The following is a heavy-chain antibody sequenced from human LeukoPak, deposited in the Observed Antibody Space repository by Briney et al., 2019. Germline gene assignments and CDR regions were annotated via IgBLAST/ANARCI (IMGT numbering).Heavy chain of an antibody. CDR2: ISGFDSGT. J-gene: IGHJ4*02. Sequence: GGSLRLSCVASGFGFSTHDMSWGRQTPGKGLEWVSSISGFDSGTYYTDSVRGRFTISRDTSKNTLYTQMNNLRAEDTAVYYCVKGFHFDWWGQGTLVTVSS. V-gene: IGHV3-23*01. CDR3: VKGFHFDW. CDR1: GFGFSTHD.